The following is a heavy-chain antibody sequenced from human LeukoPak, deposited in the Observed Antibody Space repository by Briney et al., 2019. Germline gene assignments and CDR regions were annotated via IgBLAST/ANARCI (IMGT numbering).Heavy chain of an antibody. CDR2: ISAYNGNT. CDR3: ARDSSSSIAARPADY. D-gene: IGHD6-6*01. CDR1: GYTFTSYG. J-gene: IGHJ4*02. Sequence: ASVKVSCKASGYTFTSYGISWVRQAPGQGLEWMGWISAYNGNTNYAQKLQGRVTMTTDTSTSTAYMELRSLRSDDTAVYYCARDSSSSIAARPADYWGQGTLVTVSS. V-gene: IGHV1-18*01.